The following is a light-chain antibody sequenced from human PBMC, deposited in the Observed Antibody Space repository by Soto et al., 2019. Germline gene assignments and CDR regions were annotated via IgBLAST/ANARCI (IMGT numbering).Light chain of an antibody. CDR3: QHYDSFWS. Sequence: DIQMTQSPSTLSASIVDRVTITCRASQSVDSRLAWYQQKPGKAPKLLVYDASTLETGVPSRFSGSGSGAEFTLTITGLQPEDIATYSCQHYDSFWSFGQGTKVDI. V-gene: IGKV1-5*01. J-gene: IGKJ1*01. CDR1: QSVDSR. CDR2: DAS.